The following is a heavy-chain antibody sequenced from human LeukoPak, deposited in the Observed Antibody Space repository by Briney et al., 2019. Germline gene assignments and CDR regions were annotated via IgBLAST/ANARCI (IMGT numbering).Heavy chain of an antibody. CDR1: GCTFTGYY. V-gene: IGHV1-2*02. CDR3: AREMATTRDAFDI. J-gene: IGHJ3*02. Sequence: GASVKVSCKASGCTFTGYYMHWVRQAPGQGLEWMGWINPNSGGTNYAQKFQGRVTMTRDTSTSTAYMELSRLRSDDTAVYYCAREMATTRDAFDIWGQGTMVTVSS. D-gene: IGHD5-24*01. CDR2: INPNSGGT.